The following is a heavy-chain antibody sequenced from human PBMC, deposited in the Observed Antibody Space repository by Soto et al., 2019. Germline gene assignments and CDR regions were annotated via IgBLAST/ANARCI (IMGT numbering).Heavy chain of an antibody. J-gene: IGHJ4*02. V-gene: IGHV4-34*01. D-gene: IGHD3-3*01. CDR1: GGSFSGYY. Sequence: QVQLQQWGAGLLKPSETLSLTCAVYGGSFSGYYWSWIRQPPGKGLEWIGEINHSGSTNYNPSLKSRVTISVDTSKNQFSLKLSSVTAADTAVYYCARKAYDFWSGRYFDYWGQGTLVTVSS. CDR3: ARKAYDFWSGRYFDY. CDR2: INHSGST.